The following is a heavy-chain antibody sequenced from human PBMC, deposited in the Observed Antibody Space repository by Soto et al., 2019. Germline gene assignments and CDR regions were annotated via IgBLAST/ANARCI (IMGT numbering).Heavy chain of an antibody. V-gene: IGHV5-51*01. D-gene: IGHD3-3*01. Sequence: PGESLKISCKGSGYSFTSYWIGWVRQMPGKGLEWMGIIYPGDSDTRYSPSFQGQVTISADKSISTAYLQWSSLKASDTAMYYCARRPTIFGVAGDAFGIWGQGTMVTVSS. CDR2: IYPGDSDT. J-gene: IGHJ3*02. CDR1: GYSFTSYW. CDR3: ARRPTIFGVAGDAFGI.